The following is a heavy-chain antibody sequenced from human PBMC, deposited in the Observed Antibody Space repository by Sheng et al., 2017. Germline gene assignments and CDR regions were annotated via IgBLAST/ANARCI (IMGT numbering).Heavy chain of an antibody. Sequence: QVQLVQSGAEVKKPWVPRWRSPARLLEAPSAAMLSAGCDRPPGQGLEWMGGIIPIFGTANYAQKFQGRVTITADESTSTAYMELSSLRSEDTAVYYCATSFKAAAGYYYYGMDVWGQGTTVTVSS. D-gene: IGHD6-13*01. CDR3: ATSFKAAAGYYYYGMDV. J-gene: IGHJ6*02. CDR1: EAPSAAML. CDR2: IIPIFGTA. V-gene: IGHV1-69*01.